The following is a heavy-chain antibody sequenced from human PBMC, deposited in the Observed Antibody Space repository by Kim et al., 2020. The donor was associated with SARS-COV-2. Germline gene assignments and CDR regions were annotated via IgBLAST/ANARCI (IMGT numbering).Heavy chain of an antibody. CDR2: IYYSGST. D-gene: IGHD6-13*01. CDR3: ARQAAAGWLVSWFDS. V-gene: IGHV4-39*01. Sequence: SETLSLTCTVSGGSISSSSYYWGWIRQPPGKGLEWIGSIYYSGSTYYNPSLKSRVTISVDTSKNQFSLKLSSVTAADTAVYYCARQAAAGWLVSWFDSWGQGTLVTVSS. CDR1: GGSISSSSYY. J-gene: IGHJ5*01.